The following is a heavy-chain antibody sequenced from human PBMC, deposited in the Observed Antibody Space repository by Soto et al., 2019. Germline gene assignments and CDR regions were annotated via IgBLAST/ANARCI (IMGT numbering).Heavy chain of an antibody. CDR1: GFTFSRHW. J-gene: IGHJ2*01. Sequence: EVQLVESGGGLVQPGGSLRLSCAASGFTFSRHWMTWVRQAPGKGLEWVVNIKQDGSERYFVDSVKGRFTISRDNAKNSMYLQMHSLRAEDTAVYYCVGIEGIWYFDLWGRGTLVTVSS. V-gene: IGHV3-7*01. CDR3: VGIEGIWYFDL. D-gene: IGHD3-10*01. CDR2: IKQDGSER.